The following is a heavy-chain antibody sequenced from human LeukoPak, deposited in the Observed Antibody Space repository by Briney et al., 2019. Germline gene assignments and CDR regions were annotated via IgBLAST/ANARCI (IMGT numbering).Heavy chain of an antibody. CDR1: GFTFSGYD. Sequence: GGSLRLSCAASGFTFSGYDMHWVRQAAGKGLEWVSTIGAAGDTYYLDSVKGRSTISRENAKNSLYLQLNSLQAGDTAVYYCIRAQPRSNLDYWGQGTLVTVSS. D-gene: IGHD6-13*01. J-gene: IGHJ4*02. V-gene: IGHV3-13*01. CDR3: IRAQPRSNLDY. CDR2: IGAAGDT.